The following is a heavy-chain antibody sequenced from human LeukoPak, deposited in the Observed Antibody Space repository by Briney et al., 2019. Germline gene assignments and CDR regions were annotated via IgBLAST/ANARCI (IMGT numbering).Heavy chain of an antibody. Sequence: PGGSLRLSCAASGFTFSNNAMSWVRQAPGKGLEWVSAISGSGGSTNYADSVKGRFTISRDNSKNTLYLQMNSLRAEDTAVYYCARVVLYYDFWSAYFHDWGQGTLVTVSS. J-gene: IGHJ4*02. V-gene: IGHV3-23*01. D-gene: IGHD3-3*01. CDR2: ISGSGGST. CDR3: ARVVLYYDFWSAYFHD. CDR1: GFTFSNNA.